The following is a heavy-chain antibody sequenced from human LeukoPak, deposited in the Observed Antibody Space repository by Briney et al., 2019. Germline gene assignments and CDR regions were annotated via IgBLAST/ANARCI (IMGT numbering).Heavy chain of an antibody. CDR2: INPNSGGT. Sequence: ASVKVSCKASGYTFTGYYMHWVRQAPGQGLEWMGWINPNSGGTNYAQKFQGRVTMTRDTSISTAYMELSRLRSDDTAVYYCARSMDYDYVWGAFDYWGQGTLVTVSS. CDR1: GYTFTGYY. CDR3: ARSMDYDYVWGAFDY. D-gene: IGHD3-16*01. V-gene: IGHV1-2*02. J-gene: IGHJ4*02.